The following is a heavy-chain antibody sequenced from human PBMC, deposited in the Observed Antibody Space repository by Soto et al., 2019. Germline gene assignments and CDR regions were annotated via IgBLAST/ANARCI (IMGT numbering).Heavy chain of an antibody. D-gene: IGHD3-10*01. CDR2: IGTAGDT. CDR1: GFTFSSYD. J-gene: IGHJ6*02. Sequence: GSLRLSCAASGFTFSSYDMHWVRQATGKGLEWVSAIGTAGDTYYPGSVKGRFTISRENAKNSLYLQMNSLRAEDTAVYYCARGLLWFGSRLYYGMDVWGQGTTVTVSS. CDR3: ARGLLWFGSRLYYGMDV. V-gene: IGHV3-13*01.